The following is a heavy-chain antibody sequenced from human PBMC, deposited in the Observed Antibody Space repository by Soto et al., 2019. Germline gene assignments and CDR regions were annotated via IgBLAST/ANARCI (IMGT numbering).Heavy chain of an antibody. CDR2: INIGGDT. CDR3: VRGEMRSSSGHTWFDP. V-gene: IGHV3-13*01. D-gene: IGHD6-6*01. CDR1: GFTVISYE. J-gene: IGHJ5*02. Sequence: WGSLRLSCAAPGFTVISYEMHCFRQCTLKGLEWVSRINIGGDTFYSGSVKGRFTVSRENARNSAYLQMNSLRVGDTAVYYCVRGEMRSSSGHTWFDPWGQGVLVTVSS.